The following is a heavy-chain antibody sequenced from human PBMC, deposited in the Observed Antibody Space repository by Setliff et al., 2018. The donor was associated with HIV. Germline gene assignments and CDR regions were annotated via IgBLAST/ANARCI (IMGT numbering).Heavy chain of an antibody. CDR1: GGSISSYC. Sequence: SETLSLTCTVSGGSISSYCWNWIRQPPGRGLEWIGYIFTSGSTKYNPSLQSRVTMSIDTSKNQFSLKLTSVTAADTAVYYCARVQASGTYPIDYWGQGTLVTVSS. D-gene: IGHD3-10*01. CDR3: ARVQASGTYPIDY. V-gene: IGHV4-4*09. J-gene: IGHJ4*02. CDR2: IFTSGST.